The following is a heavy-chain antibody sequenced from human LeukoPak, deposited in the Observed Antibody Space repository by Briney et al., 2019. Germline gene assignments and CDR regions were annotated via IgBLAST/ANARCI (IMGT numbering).Heavy chain of an antibody. CDR3: ARDRGSSWYGYNWFDP. D-gene: IGHD6-13*01. CDR1: GGSMSTFY. Sequence: PSETLSLTCTVSGGSMSTFYWSWIRQPPGKGLEWIGYIYYSGSTNYNPSFKSRVTISVDTSRNQFSLKLSSVTAADTAVYYCARDRGSSWYGYNWFDPWGQGTLVTVFS. CDR2: IYYSGST. V-gene: IGHV4-59*01. J-gene: IGHJ5*02.